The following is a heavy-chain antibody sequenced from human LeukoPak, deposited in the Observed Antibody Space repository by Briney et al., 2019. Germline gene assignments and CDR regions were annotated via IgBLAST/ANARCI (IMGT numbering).Heavy chain of an antibody. V-gene: IGHV4-61*02. J-gene: IGHJ4*02. CDR3: ARDRSSSGYYLFDY. CDR2: IYTSGST. D-gene: IGHD3-22*01. CDR1: GGSISSGSCY. Sequence: SQTLSLTCTVSGGSISSGSCYWSWIRQPAGKGLEWIGRIYTSGSTNYNPSLKSRVTISVDTSKNQFSLKLSSVTAADTAVYYCARDRSSSGYYLFDYWGQGTLVTVSS.